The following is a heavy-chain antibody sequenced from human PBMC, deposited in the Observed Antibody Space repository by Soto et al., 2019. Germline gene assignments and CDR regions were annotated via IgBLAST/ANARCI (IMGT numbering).Heavy chain of an antibody. D-gene: IGHD3-3*01. CDR3: ACSPPSLRFLEGPTPPGGWFDP. CDR1: GGSISSSSYY. J-gene: IGHJ5*02. Sequence: QLQLQESGPGLVKPSETLSLTCTVSGGSISSSSYYWGWIRQPPGKGLEWIGSIYYSGSTYYNPSLKSRVTISVDTSKNQFSLKLSAVTAADTAVYYCACSPPSLRFLEGPTPPGGWFDPWGQGTLVTVSS. V-gene: IGHV4-39*01. CDR2: IYYSGST.